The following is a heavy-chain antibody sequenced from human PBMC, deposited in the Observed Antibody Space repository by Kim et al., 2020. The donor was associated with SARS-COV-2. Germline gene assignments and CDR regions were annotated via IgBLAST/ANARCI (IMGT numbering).Heavy chain of an antibody. Sequence: SLKNRVTISVDPSKNQFSLMLSTVTAADTAVYYCARGRITIFGVVTEFDYWGQGTLVTVSS. V-gene: IGHV4-31*02. J-gene: IGHJ4*02. CDR3: ARGRITIFGVVTEFDY. D-gene: IGHD3-3*01.